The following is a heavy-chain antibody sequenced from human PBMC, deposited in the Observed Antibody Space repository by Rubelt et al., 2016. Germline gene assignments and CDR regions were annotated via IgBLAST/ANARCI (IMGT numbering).Heavy chain of an antibody. CDR3: ATNNRQLPVGNYGY. J-gene: IGHJ4*02. Sequence: YYSGSTNYNPSLKSRVTISVDTSKNQFSLKLSSVTAADTAVYYCATNNRQLPVGNYGYWGQGTLVTVSS. CDR2: YYSGST. V-gene: IGHV4-59*01. D-gene: IGHD1-7*01.